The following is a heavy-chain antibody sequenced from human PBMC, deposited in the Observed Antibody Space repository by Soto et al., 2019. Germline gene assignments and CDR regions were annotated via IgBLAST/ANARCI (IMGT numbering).Heavy chain of an antibody. CDR3: AKHPVVVPAAMGGWFDP. Sequence: GGPLRLSCAASGFTFSSYAMSWVRQAPGKGLEWVSAISGSGGSTYYADSVKGRFTISRDNSKNTLYLQMNSLRAEDTAVYYCAKHPVVVPAAMGGWFDPWGQGTLVTVSS. J-gene: IGHJ5*02. D-gene: IGHD2-2*01. CDR1: GFTFSSYA. V-gene: IGHV3-23*01. CDR2: ISGSGGST.